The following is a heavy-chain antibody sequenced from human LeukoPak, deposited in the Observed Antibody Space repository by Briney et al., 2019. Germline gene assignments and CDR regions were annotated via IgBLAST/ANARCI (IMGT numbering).Heavy chain of an antibody. Sequence: SETLSLTCAVYGGSFSGYYWSWIRQPPGKGLEWIGEINHSGSTNYNPSLKSRVTISVDTSKNQFSLKLSSVTAADTAVYYCARQGGQWLLLRGFDYWGQGTLVTVSS. V-gene: IGHV4-34*01. CDR3: ARQGGQWLLLRGFDY. CDR2: INHSGST. J-gene: IGHJ4*02. CDR1: GGSFSGYY. D-gene: IGHD3-22*01.